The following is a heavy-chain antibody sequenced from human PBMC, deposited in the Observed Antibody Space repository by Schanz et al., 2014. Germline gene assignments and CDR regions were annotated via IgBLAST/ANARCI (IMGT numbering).Heavy chain of an antibody. D-gene: IGHD1-26*01. CDR3: ARDKSGTYYTFDL. V-gene: IGHV4-59*01. CDR1: GGSINNYH. Sequence: QVQLQESGPGLVKPSETLSLTCTFSGGSINNYHWSWIRQPPGKGLEWIGYISYSGSTNYSPSLKSRVTISLDTSNNQISLKLRSVSAADTAVYYCARDKSGTYYTFDLWGPGTQVTVSS. J-gene: IGHJ4*02. CDR2: ISYSGST.